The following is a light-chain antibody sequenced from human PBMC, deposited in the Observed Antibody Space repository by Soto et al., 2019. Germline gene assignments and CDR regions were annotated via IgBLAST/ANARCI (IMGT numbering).Light chain of an antibody. CDR3: SSYTSSSTLVV. CDR2: DVS. CDR1: SSDVGGYNY. V-gene: IGLV2-14*01. J-gene: IGLJ2*01. Sequence: QSALTQPASVSGSPGQSITISCTGTSSDVGGYNYVSWYQQNPGKAPKLMIYDVSNRPSGVSNRFSGSKSGNTASLTISVLQAEDEADYYCSSYTSSSTLVVFGGGTQLPV.